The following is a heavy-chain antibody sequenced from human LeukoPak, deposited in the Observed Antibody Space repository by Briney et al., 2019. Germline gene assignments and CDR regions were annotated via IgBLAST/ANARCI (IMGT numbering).Heavy chain of an antibody. CDR3: AKVSRGYCRGGTCYYYYGMDV. CDR1: GFTFGSYA. Sequence: GGSLRLSCAASGFTFGSYAMSWVRQAPGKGLEWVSSVFGSGGSTYYADSVEGRFTISRDNSKNTLYLQMNSLRAEGTAVYYCAKVSRGYCRGGTCYYYYGMDVWGQGTTVTVSS. V-gene: IGHV3-23*01. J-gene: IGHJ6*02. CDR2: VFGSGGST. D-gene: IGHD2-15*01.